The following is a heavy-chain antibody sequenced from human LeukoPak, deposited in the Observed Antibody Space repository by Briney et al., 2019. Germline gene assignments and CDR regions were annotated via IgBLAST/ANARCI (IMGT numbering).Heavy chain of an antibody. J-gene: IGHJ4*02. CDR2: AGSGRDT. D-gene: IGHD3-10*01. CDR1: GFTFSSYA. Sequence: GGSLRLSCAASGFTFSSYAMSWVRQAPGKGLEWVSAAGSGRDTFYADSVKGRFTISRDNAKNTLYLQMNSLRAEDTAVYYCARDRGTGSPDYWGQGTLVTVSS. CDR3: ARDRGTGSPDY. V-gene: IGHV3-23*01.